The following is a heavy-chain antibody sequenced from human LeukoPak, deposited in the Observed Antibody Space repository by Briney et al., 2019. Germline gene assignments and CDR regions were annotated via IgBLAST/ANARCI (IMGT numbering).Heavy chain of an antibody. J-gene: IGHJ4*02. CDR3: ARPALFDY. Sequence: LETLSLTCTVSGGSISSSSYYWGWIRQPPGKGLEWIGSIYYSGSTYYNPSLKSRVTISVDTSKNQFSLKLSSVTAADTAVYYCARPALFDYWGQGTLVTVSS. CDR1: GGSISSSSYY. CDR2: IYYSGST. V-gene: IGHV4-39*07.